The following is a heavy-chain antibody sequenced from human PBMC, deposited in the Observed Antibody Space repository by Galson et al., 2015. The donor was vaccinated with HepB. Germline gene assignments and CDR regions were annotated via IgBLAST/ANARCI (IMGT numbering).Heavy chain of an antibody. V-gene: IGHV3-66*01. CDR3: ARARGFGSGSPDGMDV. Sequence: SLRLSCAASGFTFSSYDMHWVRQATGKGLEWVSVIYSGGSTYYTDSVKGRFTISRDNSKNTLYLQMNSLRGEDTAVYYCARARGFGSGSPDGMDVWGQGTTVTVSS. CDR1: GFTFSSYD. D-gene: IGHD3-3*01. CDR2: IYSGGST. J-gene: IGHJ6*02.